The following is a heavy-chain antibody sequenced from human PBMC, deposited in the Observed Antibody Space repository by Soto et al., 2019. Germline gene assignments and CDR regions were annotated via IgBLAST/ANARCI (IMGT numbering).Heavy chain of an antibody. J-gene: IGHJ4*02. D-gene: IGHD2-2*01. CDR2: ISAYNGNT. Sequence: ASVKVSCKASGYTFTSYGISWVRQAPGQGLEWMGWISAYNGNTNYAQKLQGRVTMTTDTSTSTAYMELRSLRSDDTAVYYCARRYRSSTSCYLYYFDYWGQGTLVTVSS. CDR3: ARRYRSSTSCYLYYFDY. CDR1: GYTFTSYG. V-gene: IGHV1-18*01.